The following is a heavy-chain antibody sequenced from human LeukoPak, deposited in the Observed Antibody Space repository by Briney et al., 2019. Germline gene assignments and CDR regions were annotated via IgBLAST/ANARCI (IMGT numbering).Heavy chain of an antibody. J-gene: IGHJ4*02. Sequence: GRSLRLSCVASGFSFNTFAMDWVRQAPGKGLEWVAGISNDGNNQYYVDSVKGRFTISRDNSKNTLYLRLNSLRAEDTAVYYCARYDGGSGPFDYWGQGTLVTVSS. CDR2: ISNDGNNQ. D-gene: IGHD3-10*01. CDR3: ARYDGGSGPFDY. CDR1: GFSFNTFA. V-gene: IGHV3-30*03.